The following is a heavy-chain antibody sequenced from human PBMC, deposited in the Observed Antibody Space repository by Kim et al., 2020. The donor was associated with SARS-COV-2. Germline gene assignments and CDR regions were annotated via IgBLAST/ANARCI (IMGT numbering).Heavy chain of an antibody. D-gene: IGHD6-13*01. CDR3: ARYSSSWYYFDY. J-gene: IGHJ4*02. Sequence: NYHPSLTSRVTISVDTSKNQFSLKRSSVTAADTAVYYCARYSSSWYYFDYWGQGTLVTVSS. V-gene: IGHV4-4*09.